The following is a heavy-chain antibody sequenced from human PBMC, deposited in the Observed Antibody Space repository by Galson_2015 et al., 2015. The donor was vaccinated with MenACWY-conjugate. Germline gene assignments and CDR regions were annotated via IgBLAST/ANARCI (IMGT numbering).Heavy chain of an antibody. V-gene: IGHV5-10-1*01. D-gene: IGHD3-22*01. Sequence: QSGAEVKKPGESLRISCKGSGYSFTSYWISWVRQMPGKGLEWMGRIDPSDSYTNYSPSFQGHVTISADKSISTAYLQWSSLKASDTAMYYCARHNYYDTSNYYHINYFDYWGQGTLVTVSS. CDR3: ARHNYYDTSNYYHINYFDY. CDR1: GYSFTSYW. CDR2: IDPSDSYT. J-gene: IGHJ4*02.